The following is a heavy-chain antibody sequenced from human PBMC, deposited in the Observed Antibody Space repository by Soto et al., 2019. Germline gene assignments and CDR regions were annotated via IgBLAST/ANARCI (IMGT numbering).Heavy chain of an antibody. J-gene: IGHJ4*02. CDR3: ARKGVYKAAAGIDY. Sequence: PSETLSLTCTVSGRSISSSSYYWGWIRQPPGKGLEWIGSIYYSGSTYYNPSLKSRVTISVDTSKNQFSLKLSSVTAADTAVYYCARKGVYKAAAGIDYWGQGTLVTVSS. CDR2: IYYSGST. D-gene: IGHD6-13*01. V-gene: IGHV4-39*01. CDR1: GRSISSSSYY.